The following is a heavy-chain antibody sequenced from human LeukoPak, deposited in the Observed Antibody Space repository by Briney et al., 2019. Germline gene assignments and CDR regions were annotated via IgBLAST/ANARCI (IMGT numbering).Heavy chain of an antibody. CDR1: GFTFSSYA. CDR3: AKDPWGTGDPYYFDY. J-gene: IGHJ4*02. D-gene: IGHD7-27*01. V-gene: IGHV3-23*01. CDR2: ISGSGGST. Sequence: GGSLRLSCAASGFTFSSYAMRWVRQAPGKGLEWVSAISGSGGSTYYADSVKGRFTISRDNSKNTLYLQMNSLRAEDTAVYYCAKDPWGTGDPYYFDYWGQGTLVTVSS.